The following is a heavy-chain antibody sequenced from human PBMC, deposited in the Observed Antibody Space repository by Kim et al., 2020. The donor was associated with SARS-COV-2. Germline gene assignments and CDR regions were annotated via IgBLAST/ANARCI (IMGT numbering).Heavy chain of an antibody. V-gene: IGHV4-4*02. CDR3: ARVLKAYYYDSSGYYGPAFDI. J-gene: IGHJ3*02. CDR2: IYHSGST. CDR1: GGSISSSNW. Sequence: SETLSLTCAVSGGSISSSNWWSWVRQPPGKGLEWIGEIYHSGSTNYNPSLKSRVTISVDKSKNQFSLKLCSVTAADTAVYYCARVLKAYYYDSSGYYGPAFDIWGQGTMVTVSS. D-gene: IGHD3-22*01.